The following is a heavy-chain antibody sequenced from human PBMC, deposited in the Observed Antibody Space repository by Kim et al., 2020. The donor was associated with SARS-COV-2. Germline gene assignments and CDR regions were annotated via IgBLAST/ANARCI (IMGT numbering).Heavy chain of an antibody. CDR3: ARGKGWMVRGVPIDY. Sequence: SETLSLTCAVYGGSFSGYYWSWIRQPPGKGLEWIGEINHSGSTNYNPSLKSRVTISVDTSKNQFSLKLSSVTAADTAVYYCARGKGWMVRGVPIDYWGQGTLVTVSS. D-gene: IGHD3-10*01. CDR1: GGSFSGYY. V-gene: IGHV4-34*01. J-gene: IGHJ4*02. CDR2: INHSGST.